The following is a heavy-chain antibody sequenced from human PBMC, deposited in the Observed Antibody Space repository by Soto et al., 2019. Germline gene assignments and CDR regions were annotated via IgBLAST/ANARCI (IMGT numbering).Heavy chain of an antibody. CDR1: GYTFTDYY. CDR3: ARQDGYSYVYYFVY. V-gene: IGHV1-2*04. J-gene: IGHJ4*02. Sequence: ASVKVSCKASGYTFTDYYMHWVRQAPGQGLEWMGWINPNSGGTNYAQKFQGWVTMTRDTSISTAYMELSRLRSDDTAVYYCARQDGYSYVYYFVYWGQGTLVTVSS. CDR2: INPNSGGT. D-gene: IGHD5-18*01.